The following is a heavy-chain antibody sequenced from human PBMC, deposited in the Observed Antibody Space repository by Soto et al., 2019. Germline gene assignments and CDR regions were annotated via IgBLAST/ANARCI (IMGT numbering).Heavy chain of an antibody. Sequence: GGSLRLSCAASGFTFSSYSMNWVRQAPGKGLEWVSSISSSSSYIYYADSVKGRFTISRDNAKNSLYLQMNSLRAEDTAVYYCASYVPMDAYYYGMGVWGQGNPVTVYS. J-gene: IGHJ6*02. D-gene: IGHD3-10*02. CDR2: ISSSSSYI. CDR3: ASYVPMDAYYYGMGV. V-gene: IGHV3-21*01. CDR1: GFTFSSYS.